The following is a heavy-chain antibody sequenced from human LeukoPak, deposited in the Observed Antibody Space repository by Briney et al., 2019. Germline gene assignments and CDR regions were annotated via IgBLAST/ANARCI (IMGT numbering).Heavy chain of an antibody. Sequence: GGSLRLSCAASGFTFSSYEMNWVRQAPGKGLEWVSYISSSGSTIYYADSVKGRFTISRDNAKNSLYPQMTSLRAEDTAVYYCARLDGSSGYYGYYFDYWGQGTLVTVSS. D-gene: IGHD3-22*01. V-gene: IGHV3-48*03. CDR2: ISSSGSTI. CDR3: ARLDGSSGYYGYYFDY. CDR1: GFTFSSYE. J-gene: IGHJ4*02.